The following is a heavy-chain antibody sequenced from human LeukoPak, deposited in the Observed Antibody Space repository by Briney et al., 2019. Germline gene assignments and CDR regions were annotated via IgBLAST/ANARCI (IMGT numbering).Heavy chain of an antibody. J-gene: IGHJ4*02. V-gene: IGHV4-31*03. Sequence: SQTLSLTCTVSGDSISSGGYYWSWIRQHPGKGLEWIGYIYYSGSTYYNPSLKSRVTISVDTSKNQFSLKLSSVTAADTAVYYCARLGAARSLPYFDYWGQGTLVTVSS. CDR3: ARLGAARSLPYFDY. CDR1: GDSISSGGYY. CDR2: IYYSGST. D-gene: IGHD6-6*01.